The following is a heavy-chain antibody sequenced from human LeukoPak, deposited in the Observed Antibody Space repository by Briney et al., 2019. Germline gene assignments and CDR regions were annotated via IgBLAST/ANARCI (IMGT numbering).Heavy chain of an antibody. CDR2: ICHSGST. V-gene: IGHV4-38-2*02. J-gene: IGHJ4*02. CDR1: GYSISSTYC. D-gene: IGHD6-13*01. Sequence: SETLSLTCTVSGYSISSTYCWGWIRQPPGKGLEWIASICHSGSTNYNPSLKSRVTISVDTSKNQFSLKLSSVTAADTAVYYCARGSQIAAAGTFPFDYWGQGTLVTVSS. CDR3: ARGSQIAAAGTFPFDY.